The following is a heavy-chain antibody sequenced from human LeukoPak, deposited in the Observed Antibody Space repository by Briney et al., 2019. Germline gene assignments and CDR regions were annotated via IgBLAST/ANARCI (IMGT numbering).Heavy chain of an antibody. CDR3: ASIRRTLNYYYYGMDV. D-gene: IGHD1-7*01. V-gene: IGHV1-8*01. J-gene: IGHJ6*02. CDR2: MNPNSGNT. CDR1: GYTFTSYD. Sequence: GASVKVSCKASGYTFTSYDINWVRQATGQGLEWMGWMNPNSGNTGYAQKFQGRVTMTRNTSISTAYMELSSLRSEDTAVYYCASIRRTLNYYYYGMDVWGQGTAVTVSS.